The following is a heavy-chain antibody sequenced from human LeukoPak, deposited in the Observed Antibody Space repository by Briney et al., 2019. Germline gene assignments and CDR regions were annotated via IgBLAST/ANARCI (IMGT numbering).Heavy chain of an antibody. J-gene: IGHJ4*02. CDR2: IRSSGGDT. V-gene: IGHV3-23*01. CDR3: AKDAVGGTAYYFDN. CDR1: GFTFSSYA. D-gene: IGHD1-26*01. Sequence: GGSLRLSCAASGFTFSSYAMSWVRQAPGKGLEWVSAIRSSGGDTYYAGSVKGRFTISRDNSKNTLYLQMNRLRAEDTAVYYCAKDAVGGTAYYFDNWGQGTLVTVSS.